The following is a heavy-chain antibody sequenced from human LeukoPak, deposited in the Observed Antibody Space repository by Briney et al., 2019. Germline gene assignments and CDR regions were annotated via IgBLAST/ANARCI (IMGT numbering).Heavy chain of an antibody. D-gene: IGHD3-3*01. J-gene: IGHJ4*02. CDR2: ISGGPGTT. Sequence: GGSLRLSCAASVFTFSSYAMAWVRQAPGKGLEWVSTISGGPGTTYYADSVKGRLTISRDNFRDMVYLQMNSLRVEDTAVYYCARGSITLEFGYWGQGTLVTVSS. V-gene: IGHV3-23*01. CDR1: VFTFSSYA. CDR3: ARGSITLEFGY.